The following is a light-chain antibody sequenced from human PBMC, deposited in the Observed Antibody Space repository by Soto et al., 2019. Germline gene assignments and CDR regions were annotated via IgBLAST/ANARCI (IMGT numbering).Light chain of an antibody. CDR3: SSYTSSRTRV. V-gene: IGLV2-14*01. CDR2: EVS. CDR1: RSDVGGYNY. Sequence: QSVLTQPASVSGSPGQSITISGTGTRSDVGGYNYVSWYQQHPGKAPKLMIYEVSNRPSGVSNRFSGSKSGTTASLTISGLQAEDEDDYYCSSYTSSRTRVFGGGTQLTVL. J-gene: IGLJ3*02.